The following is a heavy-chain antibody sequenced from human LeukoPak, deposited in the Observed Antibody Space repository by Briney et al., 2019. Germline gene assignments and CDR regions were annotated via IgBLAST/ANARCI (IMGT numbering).Heavy chain of an antibody. CDR3: AKDFVYCSGGSCCGLDY. V-gene: IGHV3-30*18. J-gene: IGHJ4*02. Sequence: GGSLRLSCAASGFTFSSYGMHWVRQAPGKGLEWVAVISYDGSNKYYADSVKGRFTISRNNSKNTLYLQMNSLRAEDTAVYYCAKDFVYCSGGSCCGLDYWGQGTLVTVSS. CDR1: GFTFSSYG. D-gene: IGHD2-15*01. CDR2: ISYDGSNK.